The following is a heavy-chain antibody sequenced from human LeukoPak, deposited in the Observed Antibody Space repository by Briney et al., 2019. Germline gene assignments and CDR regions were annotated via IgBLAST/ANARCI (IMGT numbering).Heavy chain of an antibody. V-gene: IGHV4-4*07. CDR2: IHTTENT. Sequence: KPSETLSLTCTVSGGYIGSYYWSWIRQPAGKGLEWIGRIHTTENTDYNPSLKSRVTVSVDMSTSQVSLTLTSVTAADTAVYYCAREGDYGDYSKSFYYMDVWAKGTTVTVSS. CDR3: AREGDYGDYSKSFYYMDV. D-gene: IGHD4-17*01. CDR1: GGYIGSYY. J-gene: IGHJ6*03.